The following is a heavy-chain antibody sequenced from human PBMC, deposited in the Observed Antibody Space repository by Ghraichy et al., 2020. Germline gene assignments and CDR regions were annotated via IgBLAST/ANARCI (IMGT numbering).Heavy chain of an antibody. CDR2: IYHSGST. Sequence: SETLSLTCAVSGGSIISSNWWSWVRQPPGKGLEWIGEIYHSGSTNYNPSLTSRVTISVDKSKNQFSLKLNSVTAADTAVYYCARSSGYYAEYFHHWGQGTLVTVSS. V-gene: IGHV4-4*02. D-gene: IGHD3-3*01. CDR3: ARSSGYYAEYFHH. J-gene: IGHJ1*01. CDR1: GGSIISSNW.